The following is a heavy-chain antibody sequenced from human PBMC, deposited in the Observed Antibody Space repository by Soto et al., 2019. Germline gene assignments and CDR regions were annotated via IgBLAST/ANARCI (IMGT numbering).Heavy chain of an antibody. CDR3: AKAPKVVTPWFDP. D-gene: IGHD2-21*02. CDR2: IDWNSGTI. J-gene: IGHJ5*02. CDR1: GFTFENFA. V-gene: IGHV3-9*01. Sequence: EMQLVESGGGLVQPGRSLRLSCAVSGFTFENFALHWVRQAPGKGLEWVSGIDWNSGTIAYADSVKGRFTLSRDSATSSLYLHLDGLRPEDPDFYYCAKAPKVVTPWFDPWGQGTLVTVSS.